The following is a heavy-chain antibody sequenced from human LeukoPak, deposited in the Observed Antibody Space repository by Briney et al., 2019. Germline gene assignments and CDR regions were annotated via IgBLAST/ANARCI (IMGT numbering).Heavy chain of an antibody. J-gene: IGHJ4*02. D-gene: IGHD7-27*01. CDR1: GFTFSSYW. CDR2: INSDGSST. V-gene: IGHV3-74*01. CDR3: AREGVTGFFPVFDY. Sequence: GGSLRLPCAASGFTFSSYWMHWVRQAPGKGLVWVSRINSDGSSTSYADSVKGRFTISRDNAKNTLYLQMNSLRAEDTAVYYCAREGVTGFFPVFDYWGQGTLVTVSS.